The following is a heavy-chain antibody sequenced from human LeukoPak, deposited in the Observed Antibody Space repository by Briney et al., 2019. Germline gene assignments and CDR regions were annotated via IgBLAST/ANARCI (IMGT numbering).Heavy chain of an antibody. CDR1: GGSISRYY. CDR2: IYYSGST. V-gene: IGHV4-59*01. J-gene: IGHJ3*02. Sequence: SETLSLTCTVSGGSISRYYWSWIRQPPGKGLEWIGYIYYSGSTNYNPSLKSRVTISVDTSKNQFSLKLSSVTAADTAVYYCASTTPNVDTAMVHAGAFDIWGQGTMVTVSS. CDR3: ASTTPNVDTAMVHAGAFDI. D-gene: IGHD5-18*01.